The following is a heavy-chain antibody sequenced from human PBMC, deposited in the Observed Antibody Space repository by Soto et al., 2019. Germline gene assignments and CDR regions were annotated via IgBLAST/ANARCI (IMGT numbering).Heavy chain of an antibody. V-gene: IGHV4-4*02. Sequence: SETLSLTCVVSGDSISSTHWWTWVRQTPGKGLEWIGEIYHTGSTKYNPSLKNRVTISVDTSRNEFSLIVKSVTAADTAVYYCARGVLHWGQGTLVTVSS. CDR1: GDSISSTHW. J-gene: IGHJ4*01. CDR2: IYHTGST. CDR3: ARGVLH.